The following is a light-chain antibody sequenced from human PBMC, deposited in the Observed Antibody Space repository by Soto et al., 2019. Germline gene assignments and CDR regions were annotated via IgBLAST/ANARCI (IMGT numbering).Light chain of an antibody. CDR1: QSVSGN. Sequence: EIVMTQSPATLSVSPGERATLSCRASQSVSGNLARYQKKPGQAPRLLIYGSSTRATGIPARFSGSGSGTDFTLTISSLQSEDFAVYYCQQYNNWPPTFGQGTKVEIK. J-gene: IGKJ1*01. CDR3: QQYNNWPPT. V-gene: IGKV3D-15*01. CDR2: GSS.